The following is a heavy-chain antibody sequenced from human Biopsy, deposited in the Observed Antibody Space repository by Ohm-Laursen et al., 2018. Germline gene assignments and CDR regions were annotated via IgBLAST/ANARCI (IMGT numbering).Heavy chain of an antibody. CDR2: IYDRGSTA. Sequence: SDTLSLTCTVSGDSVSSGSFYWTWIRQPPGQGLEYIGYIYDRGSTANYNPSLESRVTMSVDMPKNQFSLKLSSVTAADTAIYYCARGMRSSGWPYFDSWGQGTLVTFSS. D-gene: IGHD6-19*01. V-gene: IGHV4-61*01. J-gene: IGHJ4*02. CDR1: GDSVSSGSFY. CDR3: ARGMRSSGWPYFDS.